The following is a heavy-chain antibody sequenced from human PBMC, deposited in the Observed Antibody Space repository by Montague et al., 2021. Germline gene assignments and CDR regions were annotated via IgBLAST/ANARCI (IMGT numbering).Heavy chain of an antibody. CDR3: ARRGGYSARQYSGWDV. CDR2: VYHTGST. J-gene: IGHJ6*02. Sequence: SETLSLTCAVSGDSIKTPNWWTWVRQFPGKGLEWIREVYHTGSTNYKPSLKSRVTLSVAKSKNQFSLKMTSVTAADTAIYYCARRGGYSARQYSGWDVWGQGSTVTVSS. V-gene: IGHV4-4*02. D-gene: IGHD2-15*01. CDR1: GDSIKTPNW.